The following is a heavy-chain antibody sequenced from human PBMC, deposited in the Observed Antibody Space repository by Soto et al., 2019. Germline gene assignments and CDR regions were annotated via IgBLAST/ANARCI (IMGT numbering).Heavy chain of an antibody. CDR3: AKADGQQWLLPHLES. CDR1: GFTFRSSA. Sequence: GGSLRLSCEASGFTFRSSARGWVRQAPGKGLEWVSGISCCEGTTSYAESVRGRFIISRDDSKNTLYLQMNSLRGEDTALYYCAKADGQQWLLPHLESWGQGDLVTVSS. D-gene: IGHD6-19*01. V-gene: IGHV3-23*01. J-gene: IGHJ5*01. CDR2: ISCCEGTT.